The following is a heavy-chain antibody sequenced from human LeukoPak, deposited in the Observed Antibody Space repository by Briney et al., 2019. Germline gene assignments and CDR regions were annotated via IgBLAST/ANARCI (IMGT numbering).Heavy chain of an antibody. Sequence: ASVKVSCKASGYTFTGYYMHWVRQAPGQGLEWLGRINPNSGGTNYAQKFQGRVTMTRDTSISTAYMELSRLRSDDTAVYYCARIPGIAAAAYDYWGQGTLVTVSS. V-gene: IGHV1-2*06. CDR1: GYTFTGYY. J-gene: IGHJ4*02. CDR3: ARIPGIAAAAYDY. D-gene: IGHD6-13*01. CDR2: INPNSGGT.